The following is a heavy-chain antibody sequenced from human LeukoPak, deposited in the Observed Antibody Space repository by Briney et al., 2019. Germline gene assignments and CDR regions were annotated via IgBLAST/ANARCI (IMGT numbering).Heavy chain of an antibody. Sequence: ASVKVSCKASGYTFTSYDINWVRQATAQGLEWLGWMNPNSGNTGYAQKFQGRVTMTRNTSISTAYMELSSLRSEDTVVYYCARGRGDFWSGYYWGYWFDPWGQGTLVTVSS. D-gene: IGHD3-3*01. CDR2: MNPNSGNT. V-gene: IGHV1-8*01. J-gene: IGHJ5*02. CDR1: GYTFTSYD. CDR3: ARGRGDFWSGYYWGYWFDP.